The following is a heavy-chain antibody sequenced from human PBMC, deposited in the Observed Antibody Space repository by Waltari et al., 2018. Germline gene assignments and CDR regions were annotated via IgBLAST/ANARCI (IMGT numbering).Heavy chain of an antibody. V-gene: IGHV3-21*02. CDR2: IGSSSSFM. CDR3: AREGAEQWVVEDYGMDV. Sequence: EVQLVESGGGLVKPGGSLRLSCVASGFKFSAYAMHSVRQAPGKGLEWVSSIGSSSSFMDYADSVRGRFTVSRDNAKNTLYLQMDTLRAEDTAVYYCAREGAEQWVVEDYGMDVWGQGTTVTVSS. D-gene: IGHD6-19*01. J-gene: IGHJ6*02. CDR1: GFKFSAYA.